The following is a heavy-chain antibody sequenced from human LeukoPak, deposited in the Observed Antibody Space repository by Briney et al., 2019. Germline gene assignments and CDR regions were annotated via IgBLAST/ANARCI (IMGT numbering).Heavy chain of an antibody. CDR3: ARGPQGVGPWIGSDY. D-gene: IGHD3-3*01. CDR1: GGSFSGYY. Sequence: PSETLSLTCAVYGGSFSGYYWSWIRQPPGKGLEWIGEINHSGSTNYNPSLKSRVTISVDTSKNQFSLKLSSVTAADTAVYYCARGPQGVGPWIGSDYWGQGTLVTVSS. CDR2: INHSGST. J-gene: IGHJ4*02. V-gene: IGHV4-34*01.